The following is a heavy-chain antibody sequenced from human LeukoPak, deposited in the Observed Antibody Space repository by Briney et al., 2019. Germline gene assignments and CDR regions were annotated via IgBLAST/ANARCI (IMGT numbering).Heavy chain of an antibody. CDR1: GGTFSSYA. D-gene: IGHD3-22*01. CDR3: AKCGRGGDSSGYSPYYFDY. Sequence: GASVKVSCKASGGTFSSYAMSWVRQAPGKGLEWVSAISGSGGSTYYADSVKGRFTISRDNSKNTLYLQMNSLRAEDTAVYYCAKCGRGGDSSGYSPYYFDYWGQGTLVTVSS. J-gene: IGHJ4*02. CDR2: ISGSGGST. V-gene: IGHV3-23*01.